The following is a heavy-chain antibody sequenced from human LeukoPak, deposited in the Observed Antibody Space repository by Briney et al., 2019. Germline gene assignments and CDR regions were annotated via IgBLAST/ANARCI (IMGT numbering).Heavy chain of an antibody. J-gene: IGHJ3*02. D-gene: IGHD6-13*01. Sequence: PSETLSLTCAVYGGSFSGYYWSWIRQPPGKGLEWIGEINHSGSTNYNPSLKSRVTISVDTSKNQFSLKLSSVTAADTAVYYCAREEQQPHDAFDIWGQGTMVTVSS. V-gene: IGHV4-34*01. CDR3: AREEQQPHDAFDI. CDR1: GGSFSGYY. CDR2: INHSGST.